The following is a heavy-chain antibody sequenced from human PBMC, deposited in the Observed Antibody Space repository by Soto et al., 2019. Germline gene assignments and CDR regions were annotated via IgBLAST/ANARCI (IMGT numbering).Heavy chain of an antibody. V-gene: IGHV5-51*01. D-gene: IGHD2-15*01. CDR1: GSSFGRYG. Sequence: PVAALKGSWTSCGSSFGRYGVGWLRQMPGKGLEWMGLIYPDDSDTRYSPSLQRQVTISADKYINTAYLQCSILQASDTAMYFCARQDIVTNPLRGVYFDIWGQGALVTVSS. J-gene: IGHJ4*02. CDR2: IYPDDSDT. CDR3: ARQDIVTNPLRGVYFDI.